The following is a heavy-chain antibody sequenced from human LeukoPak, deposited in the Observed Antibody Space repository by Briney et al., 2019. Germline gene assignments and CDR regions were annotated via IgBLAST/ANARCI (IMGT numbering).Heavy chain of an antibody. J-gene: IGHJ4*02. CDR3: AKDTTYYYGSGSQGWLDY. D-gene: IGHD3-10*01. CDR1: GFTFSSYW. Sequence: PGGSLRLSCAASGFTFSSYWMSWVRQAPGKGLEWVAFIRYDGSNKYYADSVKGRFTISRDNSKNTLYLQMNSLRAEDTAGYYCAKDTTYYYGSGSQGWLDYWGQGTLVTVSS. V-gene: IGHV3-30*02. CDR2: IRYDGSNK.